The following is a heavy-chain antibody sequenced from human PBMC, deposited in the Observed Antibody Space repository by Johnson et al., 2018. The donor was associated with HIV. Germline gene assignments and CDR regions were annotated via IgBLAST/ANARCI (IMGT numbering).Heavy chain of an antibody. CDR3: AKSGLFVLVVYAPDVFDI. V-gene: IGHV3-30-3*02. Sequence: VQLVESGGGVVQPGRSLRLSCEASGFTFSSYPMHWVRQAPGKGLEWVAVISYDGSNKYYADSVKGRFTISRDNSKNTLYLQMTSLRPEDTAVYYCAKSGLFVLVVYAPDVFDIWGQGTMVTVSS. CDR1: GFTFSSYP. J-gene: IGHJ3*02. CDR2: ISYDGSNK. D-gene: IGHD2-8*02.